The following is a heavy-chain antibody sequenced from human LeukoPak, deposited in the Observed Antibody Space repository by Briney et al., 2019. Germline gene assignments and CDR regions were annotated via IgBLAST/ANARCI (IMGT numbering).Heavy chain of an antibody. V-gene: IGHV1-2*02. CDR2: INGKSGDT. D-gene: IGHD1-26*01. J-gene: IGHJ4*02. CDR1: GYTLTGNS. CDR3: ARKVVGATHPLDY. Sequence: ASVKVSCKASGYTLTGNSMHWVRQAPGQGLEWMGWINGKSGDTKYAKKFQGRVTMTRDSSTSTVYMELSSLKSDDTALYYCARKVVGATHPLDYWGQGTLATVSS.